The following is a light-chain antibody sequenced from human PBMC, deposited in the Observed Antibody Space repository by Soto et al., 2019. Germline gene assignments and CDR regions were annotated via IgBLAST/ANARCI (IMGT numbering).Light chain of an antibody. CDR3: SSYTSSYTDV. CDR2: DVT. CDR1: SSDVGRYNY. Sequence: QSALTQPASVSGSPGQSITISCTGTSSDVGRYNYVSWYQQHPGKAHKLMIYDVTNRPSGVSNRFSGSKSGNTASLTISGLQAEDEADYYCSSYTSSYTDVFGTGTKVTVL. V-gene: IGLV2-14*01. J-gene: IGLJ1*01.